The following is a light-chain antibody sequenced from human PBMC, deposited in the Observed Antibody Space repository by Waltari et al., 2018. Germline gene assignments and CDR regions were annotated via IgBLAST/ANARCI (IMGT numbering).Light chain of an antibody. CDR1: QSVGSN. Sequence: DIQMTQSPSSLSASVGDRVPITCRASQSVGSNLSWYQQKPGKAPNLLIYAASTLQSGVPSRFSASGSGTYFTLTISSLQPEDFASYYCQQSYSSPRTFGQGTKVEVK. J-gene: IGKJ1*01. CDR2: AAS. CDR3: QQSYSSPRT. V-gene: IGKV1-39*01.